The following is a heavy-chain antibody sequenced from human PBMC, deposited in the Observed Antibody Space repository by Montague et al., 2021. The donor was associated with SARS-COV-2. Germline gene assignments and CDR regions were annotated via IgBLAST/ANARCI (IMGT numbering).Heavy chain of an antibody. D-gene: IGHD4-23*01. Sequence: SETLSLTCTVSGGSIGAYYWSWIRQPPGKGLEWIGYIDNSGSTNHNPSLESRVTMSVDTSKNQFSLKLNSVTAADTAVYYCARHGGNDAFDIWGRGTMVTVSS. J-gene: IGHJ3*02. CDR2: IDNSGST. CDR1: GGSIGAYY. CDR3: ARHGGNDAFDI. V-gene: IGHV4-59*01.